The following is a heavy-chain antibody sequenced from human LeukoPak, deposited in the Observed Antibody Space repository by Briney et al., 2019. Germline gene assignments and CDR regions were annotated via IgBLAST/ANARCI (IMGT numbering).Heavy chain of an antibody. CDR1: GFTLSNYG. CDR2: ISSSSSTI. CDR3: AKQYSYLYYFDY. J-gene: IGHJ4*02. Sequence: GGSLRLSCAASGFTLSNYGMDWVRQAPGKGLEWVSYISSSSSTINYADSVKGRFTISRDNSKNTLYLQMNSLRAEDTAVYYCAKQYSYLYYFDYWGQGTLVTVSS. D-gene: IGHD5-18*01. V-gene: IGHV3-48*01.